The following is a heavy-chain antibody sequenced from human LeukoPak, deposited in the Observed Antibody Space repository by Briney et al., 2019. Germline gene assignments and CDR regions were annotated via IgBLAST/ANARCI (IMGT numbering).Heavy chain of an antibody. D-gene: IGHD3-10*01. V-gene: IGHV4-4*07. CDR1: GGSISSYY. CDR3: ALKGIERSMVRGLGD. CDR2: IYTSGST. J-gene: IGHJ4*02. Sequence: NASETLSLTCTVSGGSISSYYWSWIRQPAGKGLEWIGRIYTSGSTNYNPSLKSRVTMSVDTSKNQFSLKLSSVTAADTAVYYCALKGIERSMVRGLGDWGQGTLVTVSS.